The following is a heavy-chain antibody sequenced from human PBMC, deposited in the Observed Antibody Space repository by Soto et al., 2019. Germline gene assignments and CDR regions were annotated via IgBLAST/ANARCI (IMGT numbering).Heavy chain of an antibody. CDR2: TYYRSKWYN. CDR1: GDSVSSNSAA. D-gene: IGHD1-26*01. V-gene: IGHV6-1*01. Sequence: SQTLSLTCAISGDSVSSNSAAWNWIRQSPSRGLEWLGRTYYRSKWYNDYAISVKSRITVNPDKSKNQFSLQRNSVTPEDTAVYYCASMVGATADSWGQGTLVTVS. CDR3: ASMVGATADS. J-gene: IGHJ5*01.